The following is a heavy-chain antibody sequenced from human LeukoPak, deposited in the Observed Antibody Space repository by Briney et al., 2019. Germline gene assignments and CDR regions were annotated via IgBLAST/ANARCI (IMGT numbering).Heavy chain of an antibody. Sequence: SETLSLTCAVYGVSFSGYYWSWIRQPPGKGLEWIGEINHSGSTNYNPSLKSRVTISVDTSKNQFSLKLSSVTAADTAVYYCARRGRSYRPFDYWGQGTLVTVSS. CDR1: GVSFSGYY. J-gene: IGHJ4*02. V-gene: IGHV4-34*01. D-gene: IGHD2-15*01. CDR2: INHSGST. CDR3: ARRGRSYRPFDY.